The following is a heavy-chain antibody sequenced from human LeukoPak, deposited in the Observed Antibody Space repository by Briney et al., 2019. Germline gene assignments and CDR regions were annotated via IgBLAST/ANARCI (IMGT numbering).Heavy chain of an antibody. J-gene: IGHJ4*02. V-gene: IGHV4-59*01. CDR2: IYSSGST. CDR1: GGSIRSYY. CDR3: ARALNFDY. Sequence: PSETLSLICTVSGGSIRSYYWSWIRQPPGKGLEWIGYIYSSGSTNYNPSLRSRVTISVGTSKNQFSLKLRSVTAADTAVYYCARALNFDYWGQGTLVTVSS.